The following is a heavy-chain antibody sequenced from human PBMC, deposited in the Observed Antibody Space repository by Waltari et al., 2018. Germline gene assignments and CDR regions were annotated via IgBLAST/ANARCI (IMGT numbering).Heavy chain of an antibody. D-gene: IGHD2-21*01. V-gene: IGHV3-23*04. CDR2: SSDGGVYT. Sequence: EVQLVESGGTSVQPGGSLGLSCAASGFTSFNYFISWVRQAPGKGLEWISASSDGGVYTYYADSVKGRFTISRDSSKNTIYLQMNSLRVEDTALYYCAKGFEDLLPFDHWGQGTLVTVST. CDR3: AKGFEDLLPFDH. CDR1: GFTSFNYF. J-gene: IGHJ4*02.